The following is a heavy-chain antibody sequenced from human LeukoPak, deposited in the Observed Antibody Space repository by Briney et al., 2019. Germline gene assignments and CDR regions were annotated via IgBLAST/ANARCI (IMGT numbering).Heavy chain of an antibody. V-gene: IGHV1-18*01. D-gene: IGHD2-15*01. Sequence: ASVKVCCKASGYTFTSYGISWVRQAPGQGLEWMGWISAYNGNTNYAQKLQGRVTMTTGTSTSTAYMELRSLRSDDTAVYYCARSLGDYCSGGSCYLDYWGQGTLVTVSS. CDR3: ARSLGDYCSGGSCYLDY. CDR1: GYTFTSYG. J-gene: IGHJ4*02. CDR2: ISAYNGNT.